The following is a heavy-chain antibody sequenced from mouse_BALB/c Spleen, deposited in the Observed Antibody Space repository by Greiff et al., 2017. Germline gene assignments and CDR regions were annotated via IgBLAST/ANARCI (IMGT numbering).Heavy chain of an antibody. CDR3: ALLYYGSSYYAMDY. Sequence: VQLKESGPGLVKPSQSLSLTCTVTGYSITSDYAWNWIRQFPGNKLEWMGYISYSGSTSYNPSLKSRISITRDTSKNQFFLQLNSVTTEDTATYYCALLYYGSSYYAMDYWGQGTSVTVSS. V-gene: IGHV3-2*02. D-gene: IGHD1-1*01. CDR1: GYSITSDYA. J-gene: IGHJ4*01. CDR2: ISYSGST.